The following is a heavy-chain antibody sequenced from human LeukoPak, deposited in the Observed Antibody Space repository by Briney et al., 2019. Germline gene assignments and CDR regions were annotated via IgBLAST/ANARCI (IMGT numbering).Heavy chain of an antibody. Sequence: GGSLRLSCAASGFTFSSYEMNWVRQAPGKGLEWVSHISSSGSTIYYADSVKGRFTISRDNAKNSLYLQMNSLRAEDTAVYYCARDHSSGYPDYWGQGTLVTVSS. J-gene: IGHJ4*02. V-gene: IGHV3-48*03. CDR1: GFTFSSYE. D-gene: IGHD3-22*01. CDR2: ISSSGSTI. CDR3: ARDHSSGYPDY.